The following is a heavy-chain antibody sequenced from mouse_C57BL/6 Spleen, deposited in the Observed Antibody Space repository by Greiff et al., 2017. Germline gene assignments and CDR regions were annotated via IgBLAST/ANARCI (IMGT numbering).Heavy chain of an antibody. CDR1: GYTFTSYW. CDR2: IHPNSGST. V-gene: IGHV1-64*01. CDR3: AREELLRYGRAMDY. Sequence: QVQLQQPGAELVKPGASVKLSCKASGYTFTSYWMHWVKQRPGQGLEWIGMIHPNSGSTNYNEKFKSKATLTVDKSSSTAYMQLSSLTSEDSAVYYCAREELLRYGRAMDYWGQGTSVTVSS. D-gene: IGHD1-1*01. J-gene: IGHJ4*01.